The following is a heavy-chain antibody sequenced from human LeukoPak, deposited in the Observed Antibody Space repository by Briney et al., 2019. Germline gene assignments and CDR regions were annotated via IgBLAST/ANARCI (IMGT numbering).Heavy chain of an antibody. CDR2: IYYSGST. V-gene: IGHV4-59*01. CDR3: ARVLTMVRGVISGPDAFDI. Sequence: PSQTLSLTCTVSGGSISSYYWSWIRQPPGKGLEWIGYIYYSGSTNYNPSLKSRVTISVDTSKNQFSLRLSSVTAADTAVYYCARVLTMVRGVISGPDAFDIWGQGTMVTVSS. D-gene: IGHD3-10*01. J-gene: IGHJ3*02. CDR1: GGSISSYY.